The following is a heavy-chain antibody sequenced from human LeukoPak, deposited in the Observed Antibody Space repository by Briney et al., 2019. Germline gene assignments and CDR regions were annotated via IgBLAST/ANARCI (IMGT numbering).Heavy chain of an antibody. CDR1: GFTFGSYA. D-gene: IGHD6-19*01. V-gene: IGHV3-23*01. CDR3: GKTTTGYSSGQKPAWPVDY. J-gene: IGHJ4*02. Sequence: PGGSLRLSCEASGFTFGSYAMYWVRQAPGKGLEWVAGIFGSGGSAHYADSAKGRFTISRDNSKNTVYLQINSLTAEDTAVYYCGKTTTGYSSGQKPAWPVDYWGQGTLVTVSS. CDR2: IFGSGGSA.